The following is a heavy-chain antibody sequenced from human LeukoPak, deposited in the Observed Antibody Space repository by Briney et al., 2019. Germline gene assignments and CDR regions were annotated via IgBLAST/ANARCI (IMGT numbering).Heavy chain of an antibody. CDR3: ARATNYDFWSGYSWAYFDY. J-gene: IGHJ4*02. CDR2: INPSGGST. V-gene: IGHV1-46*01. CDR1: GYTFTGYY. Sequence: ASVKVSCKASGYTFTGYYMHWVRQAPGQGLEWMGIINPSGGSTSYAQKFQGRVTMTRDTSTSTVYMELSSLRSEDTAVYYCARATNYDFWSGYSWAYFDYWGQGTLVTVSS. D-gene: IGHD3-3*01.